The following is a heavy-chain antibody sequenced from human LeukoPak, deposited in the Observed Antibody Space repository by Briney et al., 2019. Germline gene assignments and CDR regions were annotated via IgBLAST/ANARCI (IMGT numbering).Heavy chain of an antibody. Sequence: ASVKVSCKASGYTFTSYYMHWVRQAPGQGLEWMGIINPSGGSTSYAQKFQGRVTMTRDTSTSTVYMELSSLRSEDTAVYYCARGMMGYCSGGSCWGDDYYGMDVWGQGTTVTVSS. D-gene: IGHD2-15*01. CDR1: GYTFTSYY. V-gene: IGHV1-46*01. J-gene: IGHJ6*02. CDR2: INPSGGST. CDR3: ARGMMGYCSGGSCWGDDYYGMDV.